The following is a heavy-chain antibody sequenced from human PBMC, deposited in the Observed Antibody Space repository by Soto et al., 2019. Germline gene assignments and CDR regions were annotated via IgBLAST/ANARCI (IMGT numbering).Heavy chain of an antibody. V-gene: IGHV3-7*05. CDR3: ASVWWVAC. CDR2: INEDGSMR. CDR1: GFTFSTYS. J-gene: IGHJ4*02. D-gene: IGHD2-21*01. Sequence: EVQLVESGGGLVQPGGSLRLSCAASGFTFSTYSMSWVRQTPGKGLEWVANINEDGSMRYYVDSVKGRFTISADNAKKTWYRHTVSVRGEDSAVYCWASVWWVACWGQGTLVTVSS.